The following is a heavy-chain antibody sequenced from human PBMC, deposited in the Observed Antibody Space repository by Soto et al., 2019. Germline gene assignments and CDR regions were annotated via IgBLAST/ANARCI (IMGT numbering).Heavy chain of an antibody. V-gene: IGHV1-2*02. Sequence: GGSVEVSRKASGYTFTRYYIHWVRQAPGQGGEWMGWINPNSGGTNYAQKFQGRGTMTRDTSISTAYMELSRLRSDDTAVYYCARGPYIVVVVAATHYGMDVWGQGTTVTVSS. J-gene: IGHJ6*02. D-gene: IGHD2-15*01. CDR2: INPNSGGT. CDR3: ARGPYIVVVVAATHYGMDV. CDR1: GYTFTRYY.